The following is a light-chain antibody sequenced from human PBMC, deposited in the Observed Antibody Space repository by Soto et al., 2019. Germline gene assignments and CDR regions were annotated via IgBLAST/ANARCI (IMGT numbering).Light chain of an antibody. CDR1: QGINRF. J-gene: IGKJ5*01. CDR3: QQLKSNLIT. Sequence: DIQLTQSPSFLSASVEDRVTITCRASQGINRFLAWYQQKPGKAPKLLIYAASTLQSGVPSRFSGSGSGTEFTLTISSLQPEDFATYYCQQLKSNLITFGQGTRLEIK. V-gene: IGKV1-9*01. CDR2: AAS.